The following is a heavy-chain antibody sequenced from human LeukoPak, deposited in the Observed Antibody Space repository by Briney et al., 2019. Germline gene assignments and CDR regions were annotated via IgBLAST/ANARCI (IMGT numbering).Heavy chain of an antibody. CDR3: ARDTRYDSSGYYYLTRYMDV. V-gene: IGHV4-39*07. CDR2: IYYSGST. CDR1: GGSISSSSYY. D-gene: IGHD3-22*01. Sequence: SETLSLTCTVSGGSISSSSYYWGWIRQPPGKGLEWIGSIYYSGSTYYNPSLKSRVTISVDTSKNQFSLKLSSVTAADTAVYYCARDTRYDSSGYYYLTRYMDVWGKGTTVTVSS. J-gene: IGHJ6*03.